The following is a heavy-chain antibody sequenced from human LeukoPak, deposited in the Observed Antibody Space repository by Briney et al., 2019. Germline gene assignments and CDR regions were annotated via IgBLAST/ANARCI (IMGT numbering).Heavy chain of an antibody. Sequence: SETLSLTCAVYGGSFSSYYWSWIRQPPGKGLEWIGHIYYSGSTNYNPSLKSRVTISIDTSKDRFSLKLSSVTAADTAVYYCARWFSSGWHYFDYWGPGILVTVSS. CDR1: GGSFSSYY. CDR3: ARWFSSGWHYFDY. CDR2: IYYSGST. D-gene: IGHD6-19*01. J-gene: IGHJ4*02. V-gene: IGHV4-59*01.